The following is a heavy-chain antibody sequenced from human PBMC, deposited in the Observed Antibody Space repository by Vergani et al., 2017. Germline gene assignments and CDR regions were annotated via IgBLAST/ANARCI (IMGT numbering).Heavy chain of an antibody. CDR2: INPNSGGT. J-gene: IGHJ4*02. Sequence: QVQLVQSGAEVKKPGASVKVSCKASGYTFTGYYMHWVRQAPGQGLEWMGWINPNSGGTNYAQKFQGRVTMTRDTSISTAYMELSRLRSDDTAVYYCARDHLIWYDSSGYYPDYWGQGTLVTVSS. CDR3: ARDHLIWYDSSGYYPDY. D-gene: IGHD3-22*01. CDR1: GYTFTGYY. V-gene: IGHV1-2*02.